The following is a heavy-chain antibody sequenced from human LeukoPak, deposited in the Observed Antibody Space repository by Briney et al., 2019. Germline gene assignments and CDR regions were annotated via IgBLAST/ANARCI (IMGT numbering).Heavy chain of an antibody. CDR1: GFTFSSYS. Sequence: PGESLRLSCAASGFTFSSYSMNWVRQAPGKGLEWVSYISSSSSTIYYADSVKGRFTISRDNPKNSLYLQMNSLRAEDTAVYYCAREYRTYYDFWSGFPYYFDYWGQGTLVTVSS. V-gene: IGHV3-48*01. CDR2: ISSSSSTI. J-gene: IGHJ4*02. CDR3: AREYRTYYDFWSGFPYYFDY. D-gene: IGHD3-3*01.